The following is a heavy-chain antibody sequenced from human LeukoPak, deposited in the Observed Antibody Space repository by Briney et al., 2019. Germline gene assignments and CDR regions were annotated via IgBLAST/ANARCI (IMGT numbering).Heavy chain of an antibody. D-gene: IGHD2-15*01. J-gene: IGHJ6*02. CDR2: IIPIFGTA. V-gene: IGHV1-69*13. CDR3: ARDHCSGGSCYSNYYYGMDV. CDR1: GGTFSGYA. Sequence: GASVKVSCKAFGGTFSGYAISWVRQAPGQGLEWMGGIIPIFGTANYAQKFQGRVTITADESTSTAYMELSSLRSEDTAVYYCARDHCSGGSCYSNYYYGMDVWGQGTTVTVSS.